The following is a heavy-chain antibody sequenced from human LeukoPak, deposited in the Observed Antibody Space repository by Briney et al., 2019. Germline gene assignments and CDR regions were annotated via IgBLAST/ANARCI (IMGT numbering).Heavy chain of an antibody. CDR3: ARTAMVEYYFDY. CDR1: GGSISSSSYY. Sequence: PSETLSLTCTVSGGSISSSSYYWSWIRQPPGKGLEWIGYICYSGSTNYNPSLKSRVTISVDTSKNQFSLKLSSVTAADTAVYYCARTAMVEYYFDYWGQGTLVTVSS. D-gene: IGHD5-18*01. J-gene: IGHJ4*02. CDR2: ICYSGST. V-gene: IGHV4-61*01.